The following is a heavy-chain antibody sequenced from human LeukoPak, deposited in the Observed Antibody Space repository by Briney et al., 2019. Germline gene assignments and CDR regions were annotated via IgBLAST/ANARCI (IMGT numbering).Heavy chain of an antibody. CDR3: ARDLAAAAFDY. CDR1: GYIFTDYY. J-gene: IGHJ4*02. Sequence: GASVKVSCKASGYIFTDYYMHWVRQAPGQGLEWMGWINPNSGGTNYAQKFQGRVTMTRDTSISTAYMELSRLRSDDTAVYYCARDLAAAAFDYWGQGTLVTVPS. V-gene: IGHV1-2*02. CDR2: INPNSGGT. D-gene: IGHD6-13*01.